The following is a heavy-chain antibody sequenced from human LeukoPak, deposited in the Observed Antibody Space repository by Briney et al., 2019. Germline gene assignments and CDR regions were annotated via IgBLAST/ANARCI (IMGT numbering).Heavy chain of an antibody. CDR3: ARRGGSGWNLGFDY. Sequence: KASETLSLTCTVSGGSIITSTYYWGWIRQPPGKGLEWIGSVHYSGSTYYNPSLKSRVSISEDTSKKQFSLKLSSVTAADTAVYYCARRGGSGWNLGFDYWGQGTLVTVSS. CDR2: VHYSGST. J-gene: IGHJ4*02. CDR1: GGSIITSTYY. V-gene: IGHV4-39*01. D-gene: IGHD6-19*01.